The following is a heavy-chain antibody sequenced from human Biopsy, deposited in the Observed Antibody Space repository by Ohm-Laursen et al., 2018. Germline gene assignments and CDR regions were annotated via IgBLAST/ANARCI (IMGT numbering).Heavy chain of an antibody. D-gene: IGHD2-15*01. V-gene: IGHV4-34*08. CDR3: GNEVHGRDY. CDR2: INQAGTT. Sequence: SETLSLTCPVFGKTFSDYQWSWIRQPPGKGLEWIGQINQAGTTNHNPSLKSRVSISADASKYEFSLRLTSVTAADTAVYLCGNEVHGRDYWGLGAQVTVSS. CDR1: GKTFSDYQ. J-gene: IGHJ4*02.